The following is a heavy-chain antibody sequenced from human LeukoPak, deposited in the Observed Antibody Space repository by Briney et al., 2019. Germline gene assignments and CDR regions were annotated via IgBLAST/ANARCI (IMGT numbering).Heavy chain of an antibody. CDR2: ISSSSSYI. CDR1: GFTFSSYS. V-gene: IGHV3-21*01. J-gene: IGHJ4*02. CDR3: ARGYSSSGATDY. Sequence: PGGSLRLSCAASGFTFSSYSMNWVRQAPGKGLEWVSSISSSSSYIYYADSVKGRFTISRDNAKNSLYLQMNSLRAEDTAVYYCARGYSSSGATDYWGQGTLVTVSS. D-gene: IGHD6-13*01.